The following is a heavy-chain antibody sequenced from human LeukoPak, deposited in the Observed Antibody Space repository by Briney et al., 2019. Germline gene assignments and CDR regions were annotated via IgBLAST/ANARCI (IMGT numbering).Heavy chain of an antibody. CDR3: ARSSSGYYFNFDY. J-gene: IGHJ4*02. CDR2: ISYDGSNK. Sequence: QPGGSLRLSCAASGFTFSSYAMHWVRQAPGKGLEWVAVISYDGSNKYYADSVKGRFTISRDNSKNTLYLQMNSLRAEDTAVYYCARSSSGYYFNFDYWGQGTLVTVSS. V-gene: IGHV3-30-3*01. CDR1: GFTFSSYA. D-gene: IGHD3-22*01.